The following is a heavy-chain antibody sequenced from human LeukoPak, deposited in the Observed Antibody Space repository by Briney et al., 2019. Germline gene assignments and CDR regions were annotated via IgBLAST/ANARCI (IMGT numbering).Heavy chain of an antibody. J-gene: IGHJ4*02. CDR3: ASELGVVPAAFDY. Sequence: ASVKVSCKASGYTFTGYYMHWLRQAPGQGLEWMGWINPNSGGTNYAQKFQGRVTMTRDTSISTAYMELSRLRSDDTAVYYCASELGVVPAAFDYWGQGTLVTVSS. D-gene: IGHD2-2*01. CDR1: GYTFTGYY. V-gene: IGHV1-2*02. CDR2: INPNSGGT.